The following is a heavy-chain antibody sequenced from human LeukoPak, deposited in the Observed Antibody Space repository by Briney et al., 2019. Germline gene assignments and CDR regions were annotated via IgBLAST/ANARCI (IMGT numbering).Heavy chain of an antibody. CDR2: VYATGST. CDR3: ARQRDYYDTSGYDYFDN. Sequence: SQTLSLTCTVSGGSISTGREYWSWIRQPAGKGLEWIGRVYATGSTNYSPSLKSRATISVDTSKNHFSLKLTSVTAADTAVYHCARQRDYYDTSGYDYFDNWGQGTLVSVSS. CDR1: GGSISTGREY. D-gene: IGHD3-22*01. J-gene: IGHJ4*02. V-gene: IGHV4-61*02.